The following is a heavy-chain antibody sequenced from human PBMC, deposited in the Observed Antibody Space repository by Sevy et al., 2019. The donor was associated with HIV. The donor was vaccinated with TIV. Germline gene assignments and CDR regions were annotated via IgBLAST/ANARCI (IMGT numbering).Heavy chain of an antibody. CDR1: GDSVSSNSPA. J-gene: IGHJ3*02. Sequence: SETLSLTCAISGDSVSSNSPAWNWIRQSPSRGLEWLGRTYYRSKWYNDYAVSVKSRITINPDTYKNQFSLQLNSVTPEDTAVYYCARGWLRSGFDIWGQGTMVTVSS. D-gene: IGHD5-12*01. CDR2: TYYRSKWYN. CDR3: ARGWLRSGFDI. V-gene: IGHV6-1*01.